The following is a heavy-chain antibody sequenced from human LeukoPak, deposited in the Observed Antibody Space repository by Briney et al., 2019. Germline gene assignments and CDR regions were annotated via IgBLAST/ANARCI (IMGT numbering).Heavy chain of an antibody. V-gene: IGHV3-30*18. D-gene: IGHD2-2*01. CDR3: AKDHYAGDHGLGRYFDL. J-gene: IGHJ2*01. CDR1: GFTFSSYG. CDR2: ISYDGSNK. Sequence: GGSLRLSCAASGFTFSSYGMHWVRQAPGEGVEWVAVISYDGSNKYYADSVKGRFTISRDNSKNTLYLQMNSLRAEDTAVYYCAKDHYAGDHGLGRYFDLWGRGTLVTVSS.